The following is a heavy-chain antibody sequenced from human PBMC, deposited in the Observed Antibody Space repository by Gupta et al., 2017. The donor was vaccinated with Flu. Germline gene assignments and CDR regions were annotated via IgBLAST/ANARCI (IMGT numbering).Heavy chain of an antibody. D-gene: IGHD5-12*01. Sequence: TYGFSWVRQARGQGLEWMGWSSVHNGDTKYAQNCRGRLTLTIDTSTRTAYMELRSLRPDDTALYYCARDNGPSSDYVNFDYWGQGTLVSVPS. CDR2: SSVHNGDT. CDR3: ARDNGPSSDYVNFDY. J-gene: IGHJ4*02. V-gene: IGHV1-18*01. CDR1: TYG.